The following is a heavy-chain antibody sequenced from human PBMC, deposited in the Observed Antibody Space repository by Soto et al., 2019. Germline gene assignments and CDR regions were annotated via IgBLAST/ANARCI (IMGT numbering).Heavy chain of an antibody. J-gene: IGHJ4*02. V-gene: IGHV3-15*07. CDR2: IKSETDGGTI. CDR3: ARDYSSYGPFDY. D-gene: IGHD5-18*01. Sequence: GGSLRLSCAASGFTFSNAWMNWVRQAPGKGLEWVGRIKSETDGGTIHYAAPVKGRFTISRDDSQNMLFLQMNSLRAEDTAVYYCARDYSSYGPFDYWGQGTLVTVSP. CDR1: GFTFSNAW.